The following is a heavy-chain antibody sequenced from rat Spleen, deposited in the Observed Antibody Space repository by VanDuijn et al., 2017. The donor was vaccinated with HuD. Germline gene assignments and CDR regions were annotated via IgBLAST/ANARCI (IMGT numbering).Heavy chain of an antibody. CDR1: GFTFSNYY. Sequence: EVQLVESGGGLVQPGRSMKFSCAASGFTFSNYYMAWVRQAPTKGLEWVASISTGGDNTYYRYSVKGRFTISRDNANSTLYLQMDSLRSADTATYYCARHRNYGGIPFDFWGQGVMVTVSS. CDR2: ISTGGDNT. D-gene: IGHD1-11*01. J-gene: IGHJ2*01. V-gene: IGHV5-25*01. CDR3: ARHRNYGGIPFDF.